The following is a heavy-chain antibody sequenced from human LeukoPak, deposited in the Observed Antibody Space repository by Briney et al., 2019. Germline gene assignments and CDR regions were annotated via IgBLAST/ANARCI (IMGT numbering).Heavy chain of an antibody. J-gene: IGHJ4*02. D-gene: IGHD1-1*01. CDR3: ARRAYSAAYWKHFDY. V-gene: IGHV4-39*01. CDR2: VYYDGST. CDR1: GGSISTSSYY. Sequence: SETLSLTCTVSGGSISTSSYYWAWIRQSPGKPLEWIGDVYYDGSTYYHPSLKSRVTISVDTSKNQFSLKLNSVTAADTAVYFCARRAYSAAYWKHFDYWGQGTLVTVSS.